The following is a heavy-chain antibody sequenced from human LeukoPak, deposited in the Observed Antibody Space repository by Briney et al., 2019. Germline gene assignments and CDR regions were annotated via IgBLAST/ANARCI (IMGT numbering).Heavy chain of an antibody. Sequence: GGSLRLSCAASGFTVSSNYMSWVRQAPGKGLEWVSVIYSGGSTYYADSVKGRFTISRDNSKNTLYLQMNSLRAEDTAVYYCASPQGGSSAYYFDHWGQGTLVTVSS. CDR3: ASPQGGSSAYYFDH. CDR1: GFTVSSNY. J-gene: IGHJ4*02. V-gene: IGHV3-66*01. D-gene: IGHD6-6*01. CDR2: IYSGGST.